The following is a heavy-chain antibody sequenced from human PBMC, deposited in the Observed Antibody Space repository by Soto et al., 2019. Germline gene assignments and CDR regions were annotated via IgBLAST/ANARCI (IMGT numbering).Heavy chain of an antibody. J-gene: IGHJ6*02. Sequence: GGSLRLSCAAYGFTFSSYAISWVRQAQGKGLEWVSAISGSGGSTYYADSVKGRFTISRDNSKNTLYLQMDSLRAEDTAVYYCAKDQGSSSWLLKNYYYYYGMDVWGQGTTVTVSS. CDR2: ISGSGGST. CDR3: AKDQGSSSWLLKNYYYYYGMDV. V-gene: IGHV3-23*01. CDR1: GFTFSSYA. D-gene: IGHD6-13*01.